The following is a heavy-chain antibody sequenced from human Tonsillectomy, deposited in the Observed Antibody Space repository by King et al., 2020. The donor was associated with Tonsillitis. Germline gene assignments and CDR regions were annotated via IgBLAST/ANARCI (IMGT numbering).Heavy chain of an antibody. CDR2: ISYDGSNK. J-gene: IGHJ4*02. D-gene: IGHD6-13*01. CDR1: GFTFSSYP. Sequence: VQLVESGGGVVQPGRFLRLSCAASGFTFSSYPMHWVRQAPGKGLEWVAVISYDGSNKYYADSVKGRFTISRDNSKNTLFLQMSSLRAEDTAVYYCARESLASEDSSSWYEPFDCWGQGTLVSVSS. V-gene: IGHV3-30*04. CDR3: ARESLASEDSSSWYEPFDC.